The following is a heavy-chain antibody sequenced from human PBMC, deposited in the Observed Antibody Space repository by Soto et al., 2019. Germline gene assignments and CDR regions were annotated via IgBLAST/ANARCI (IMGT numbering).Heavy chain of an antibody. V-gene: IGHV4-39*01. CDR2: IYYSGTT. CDR1: GDSIRSGTYH. Sequence: QLQLQESGPGLVKPSETLSLTCTVSGDSIRSGTYHWAWIRQSPGKGLEWIASIYYSGTTYYNPSLKGRVTISVDTSRNQLSVNLGSVTAADTAAYFWVRHVGDRLWYFDYWGQGTLVTVSS. D-gene: IGHD2-21*01. J-gene: IGHJ4*02. CDR3: VRHVGDRLWYFDY.